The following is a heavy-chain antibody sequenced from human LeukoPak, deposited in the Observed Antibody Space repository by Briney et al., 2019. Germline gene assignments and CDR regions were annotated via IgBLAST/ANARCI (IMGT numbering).Heavy chain of an antibody. V-gene: IGHV1-18*01. CDR3: ARTCSSSSCYMVH. Sequence: VASVKVSCKASGYTFANFGITWVRQAPGQGLEWMGWISVYNGNTNYAQNLQGRVTLTTDTSTSTAYMELRSLRSDDTALYYCARTCSSSSCYMVHWGQGTLVNVSS. CDR2: ISVYNGNT. CDR1: GYTFANFG. D-gene: IGHD2-2*02. J-gene: IGHJ4*02.